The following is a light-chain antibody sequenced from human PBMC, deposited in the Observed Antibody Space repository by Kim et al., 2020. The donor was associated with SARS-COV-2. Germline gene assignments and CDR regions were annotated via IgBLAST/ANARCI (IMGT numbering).Light chain of an antibody. CDR3: QQCKGAPLT. CDR1: QGISNY. Sequence: VTVGDSVTSTSRASQGISNYLAWYQQKPGKVSKLLIYAATALRSGVPSRFSGSGSGTDFTLTITSLQPENVAVYYFQQCKGAPLTFGHGTKVEIK. V-gene: IGKV1-27*01. CDR2: AAT. J-gene: IGKJ1*01.